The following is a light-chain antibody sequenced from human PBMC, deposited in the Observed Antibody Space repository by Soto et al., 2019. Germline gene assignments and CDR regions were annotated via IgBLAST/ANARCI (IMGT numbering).Light chain of an antibody. CDR2: AAS. CDR1: QSISSY. CDR3: QQSYSTPLT. Sequence: DIQMTQSPSSLSASVGDRVTITCRASQSISSYLNWYQQKPGKAPKLLIYAASSLQSEVPSRFSGSGSGTDFTLTISRLQPEDFATYYCQQSYSTPLTFGGGTKVEIK. V-gene: IGKV1-39*01. J-gene: IGKJ4*01.